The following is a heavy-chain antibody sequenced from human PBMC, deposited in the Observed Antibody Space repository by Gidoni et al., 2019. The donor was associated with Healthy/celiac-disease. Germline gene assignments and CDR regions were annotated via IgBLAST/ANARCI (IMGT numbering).Heavy chain of an antibody. J-gene: IGHJ6*02. Sequence: QVQLQQWGAGLLKPSETLSLTCAVSGGSFSGYYWSWIRQPPGKGLEWIGEINHSGSTNYNQSLKIRVTISVDTSKNQFSLKLSAVTAADTAVYYCARAPARPPHKYYYYGMDVWGQGTTVTVSS. CDR2: INHSGST. D-gene: IGHD6-6*01. V-gene: IGHV4-34*01. CDR3: ARAPARPPHKYYYYGMDV. CDR1: GGSFSGYY.